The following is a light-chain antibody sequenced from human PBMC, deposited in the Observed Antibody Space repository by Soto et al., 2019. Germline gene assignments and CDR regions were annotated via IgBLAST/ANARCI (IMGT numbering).Light chain of an antibody. J-gene: IGLJ2*01. CDR1: SSNIGSNT. CDR3: AAWDDSLLDVV. Sequence: QSALTQPPSASGTPGQRVTISCSGSSSNIGSNTVNWYQQLPGTAPKLLIYSNNQRPSGVPDRFSGSKSGTSASLAISGLQSEDEADYYCAAWDDSLLDVVFGGGTKVTVL. V-gene: IGLV1-44*01. CDR2: SNN.